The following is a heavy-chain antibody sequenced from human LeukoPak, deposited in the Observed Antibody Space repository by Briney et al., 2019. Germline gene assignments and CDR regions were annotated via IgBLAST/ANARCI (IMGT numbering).Heavy chain of an antibody. CDR3: AKGELWGGNSASKFDY. Sequence: GGSLRLSCAVSGFNLDDYAMQLVPQAPGKGVELVCLISGDSGSTYYAYSVKGRYTISRDNSKNSLYLQMNSLRTEDTALYYCAKGELWGGNSASKFDYWGQGTLVTVSS. D-gene: IGHD4-23*01. V-gene: IGHV3-43*02. J-gene: IGHJ4*02. CDR1: GFNLDDYA. CDR2: ISGDSGST.